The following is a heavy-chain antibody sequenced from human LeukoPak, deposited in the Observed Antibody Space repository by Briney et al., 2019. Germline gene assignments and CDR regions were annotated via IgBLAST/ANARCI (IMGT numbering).Heavy chain of an antibody. J-gene: IGHJ4*02. D-gene: IGHD3-16*02. Sequence: SETLSLTCAVYGGSFSGYYWSWSRQPPGKGLEWIGEINHSGSTNYNPSLKSRVTISVDTSKNQFSLKLSSVTAADTAVYYCARATGLYYDYVWGSYRSPYYFDYWGQGTLVTVSS. CDR2: INHSGST. CDR3: ARATGLYYDYVWGSYRSPYYFDY. CDR1: GGSFSGYY. V-gene: IGHV4-34*01.